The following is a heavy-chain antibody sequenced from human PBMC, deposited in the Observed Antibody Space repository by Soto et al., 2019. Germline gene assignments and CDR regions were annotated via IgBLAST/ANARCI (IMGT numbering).Heavy chain of an antibody. CDR1: VYTLTELS. J-gene: IGHJ5*02. Sequence: ASVKVSCKFSVYTLTELSIHCVRQAPGKGLEWMGGFDPEDGETIYAQKFQGRVTMTEDTSTDTAYMELSSLRSEDTAVYYCATDLTPSRYYYDSSGSFDPWGQGTLVTVSS. CDR3: ATDLTPSRYYYDSSGSFDP. D-gene: IGHD3-22*01. V-gene: IGHV1-24*01. CDR2: FDPEDGET.